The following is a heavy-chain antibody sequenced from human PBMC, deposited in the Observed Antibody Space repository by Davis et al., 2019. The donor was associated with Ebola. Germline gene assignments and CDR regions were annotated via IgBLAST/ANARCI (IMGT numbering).Heavy chain of an antibody. Sequence: AASVKVSCKASGYTFTGYYMHWVRQAPGQGLEWMGIINPSGGSTSYAQKFQGRVTITRDTSASTAYMELSSLRSEDTAVYYCARLTVRVYYYGMDVWGQGTTVTVSS. CDR2: INPSGGST. J-gene: IGHJ6*02. D-gene: IGHD4-11*01. V-gene: IGHV1-46*01. CDR3: ARLTVRVYYYGMDV. CDR1: GYTFTGYY.